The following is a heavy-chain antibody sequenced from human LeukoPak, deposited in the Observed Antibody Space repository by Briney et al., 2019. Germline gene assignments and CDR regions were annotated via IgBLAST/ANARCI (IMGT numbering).Heavy chain of an antibody. CDR2: ISSSSSYT. J-gene: IGHJ4*02. V-gene: IGHV3-11*06. CDR1: GFTFSDYY. CDR3: ARDKAVWFGEYVGSYYFDY. D-gene: IGHD3-10*01. Sequence: GGSLRLSCSASGFTFSDYYMSWIRQAPGRGLEWVSYISSSSSYTDYADSVKGRFTISRDNVKNSLYLQMNSLRAEDTAVYYCARDKAVWFGEYVGSYYFDYWGQGTLVTVSS.